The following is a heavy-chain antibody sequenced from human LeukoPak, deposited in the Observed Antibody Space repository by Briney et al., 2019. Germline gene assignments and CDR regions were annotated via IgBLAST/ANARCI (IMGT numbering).Heavy chain of an antibody. J-gene: IGHJ4*02. D-gene: IGHD3-16*02. V-gene: IGHV4-38-2*02. CDR1: GYSISSGYY. Sequence: SETLSLTCTVSGYSISSGYYWGWIRQPPGKGLEWIGSIYHSGSTYYNPSLKSRVTISVDTSKNQFSLKLSSVTAADTAVYYCARGRFDYVWGSYRSRNSYYFDYWGQGTLVTVSS. CDR2: IYHSGST. CDR3: ARGRFDYVWGSYRSRNSYYFDY.